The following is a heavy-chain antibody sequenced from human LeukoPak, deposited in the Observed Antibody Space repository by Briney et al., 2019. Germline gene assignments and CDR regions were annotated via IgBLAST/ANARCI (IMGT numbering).Heavy chain of an antibody. CDR2: MNPNSGNT. J-gene: IGHJ4*02. CDR3: ARDRGAAAGNNY. CDR1: GYTFTSYD. Sequence: ASVNVSCKASGYTFTSYDINWVRQATGQGLDWMGWMNPNSGNTGYAQKFQGRVTMTRKTSISTAYMELSSLRSEDTAVYYCARDRGAAAGNNYWGQGTLVTVSS. D-gene: IGHD6-13*01. V-gene: IGHV1-8*01.